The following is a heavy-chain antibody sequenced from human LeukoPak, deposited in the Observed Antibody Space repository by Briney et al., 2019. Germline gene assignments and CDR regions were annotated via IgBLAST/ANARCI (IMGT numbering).Heavy chain of an antibody. CDR3: AREVRPLSGIGRNYFDY. CDR1: GFTFSSYA. V-gene: IGHV3-30-3*01. J-gene: IGHJ4*02. D-gene: IGHD3-10*01. CDR2: ISYDGSNK. Sequence: PGGSLRLSCAASGFTFSSYAMHWVRQAPGKGLEWVAVISYDGSNKYYADSVKGRFTISRDNSKNTLYLQMNSLRAEDTAVYYCAREVRPLSGIGRNYFDYWGQGTLVTVSS.